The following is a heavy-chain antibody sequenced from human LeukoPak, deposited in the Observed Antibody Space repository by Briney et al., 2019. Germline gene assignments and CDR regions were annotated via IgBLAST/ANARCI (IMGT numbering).Heavy chain of an antibody. CDR2: ISAYNGNT. J-gene: IGHJ5*02. V-gene: IGHV1-18*01. CDR3: AREFRDLGRGYSYGWSDP. D-gene: IGHD5-18*01. CDR1: GYTFTSYG. Sequence: GASVKVSCKASGYTFTSYGISWVRQAPGQGLEWMGWISAYNGNTNYAQKLQGRVTMTTDTSTSTAYMELRSLRSDDTAVYYCAREFRDLGRGYSYGWSDPWGQGTLVTVSS.